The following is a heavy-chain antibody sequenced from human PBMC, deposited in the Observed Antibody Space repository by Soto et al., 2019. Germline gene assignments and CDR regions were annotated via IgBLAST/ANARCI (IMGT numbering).Heavy chain of an antibody. Sequence: SETLSLTCTVSGGSISSGDYYWSWIRQPPGKGLEWIGYIYYSGSTYYNPSLKSRVTISVDTSKNQFSLKLSSVTAADTAVYYCARFTTWQGVIDYWGQGTLVTVSS. V-gene: IGHV4-30-4*01. CDR1: GGSISSGDYY. J-gene: IGHJ4*02. D-gene: IGHD2-8*01. CDR2: IYYSGST. CDR3: ARFTTWQGVIDY.